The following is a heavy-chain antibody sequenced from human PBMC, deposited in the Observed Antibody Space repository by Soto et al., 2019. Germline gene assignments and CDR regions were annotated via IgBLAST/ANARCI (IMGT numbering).Heavy chain of an antibody. V-gene: IGHV5-51*01. CDR1: GYSFTSYW. J-gene: IGHJ3*02. Sequence: GESLKISCKGSGYSFTSYWIGWVRQMPGKGLEWMGIIYPGDSDTRYSPSFQGQVTISADKSISTAYLQWSSLKASDTAMYYCARPLRAYYDSSGYENDAYDIWSQGTMVTVSS. D-gene: IGHD3-22*01. CDR2: IYPGDSDT. CDR3: ARPLRAYYDSSGYENDAYDI.